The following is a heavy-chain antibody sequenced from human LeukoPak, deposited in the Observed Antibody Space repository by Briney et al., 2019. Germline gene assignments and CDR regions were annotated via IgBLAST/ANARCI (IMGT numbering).Heavy chain of an antibody. CDR1: GFTFSSYA. V-gene: IGHV3-30-3*01. J-gene: IGHJ4*02. Sequence: GRSLRLSCAASGFTFSSYAKHWVRQAPGKGLEWVAVISYDGSNKYYADSVKGRFTISRDNSKNTLYLQMNSLRAEDTAVYYCARGLDYWGQGTLVTVSS. CDR3: ARGLDY. CDR2: ISYDGSNK.